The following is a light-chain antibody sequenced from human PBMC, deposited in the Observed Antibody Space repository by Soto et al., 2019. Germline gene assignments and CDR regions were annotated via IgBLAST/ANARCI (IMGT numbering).Light chain of an antibody. V-gene: IGLV2-14*01. J-gene: IGLJ2*01. CDR1: SSDVGGYNY. CDR2: EVS. CDR3: SSDTSSSTLL. Sequence: QSALTQPASVSGSPGQSITISCTGTSSDVGGYNYVSWYQQHPGKAPKFIIYEVSNRPSGVSNRFSGSKSGNTASLTISGVRAEDEADYYCSSDTSSSTLLFGGGTKLTVL.